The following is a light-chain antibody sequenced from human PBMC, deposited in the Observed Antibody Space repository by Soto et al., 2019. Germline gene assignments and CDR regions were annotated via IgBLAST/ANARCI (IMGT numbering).Light chain of an antibody. CDR3: QQYGSSPRT. J-gene: IGKJ1*01. V-gene: IGKV3-20*01. CDR2: GAS. Sequence: EIVLTQSPGTLSVSPGERATLSCRASQSVSSSYLAWYQQKPGQAPRLLIYGASSRATGIPDRFSGSGSGTDFTLTISGLEPEDFAVYYCQQYGSSPRTFGQGTKVEIK. CDR1: QSVSSSY.